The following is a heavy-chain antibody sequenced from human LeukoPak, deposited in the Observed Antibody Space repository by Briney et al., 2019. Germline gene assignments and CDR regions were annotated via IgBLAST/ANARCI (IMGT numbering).Heavy chain of an antibody. D-gene: IGHD3-16*01. CDR2: IWYDGSNK. J-gene: IGHJ4*02. V-gene: IGHV3-33*01. Sequence: GGSLRLSCAASGFTFSSYGMHWVRQAPGKGLEWVAVIWYDGSNKYYADSVKGRFTISRDNSKNTLYLQMNSLRAEDTAVYYCARVSRSDGGGFDYWGQGTLVTVSS. CDR1: GFTFSSYG. CDR3: ARVSRSDGGGFDY.